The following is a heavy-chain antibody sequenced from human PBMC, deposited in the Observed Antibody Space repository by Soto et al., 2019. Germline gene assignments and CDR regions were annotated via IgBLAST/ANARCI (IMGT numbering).Heavy chain of an antibody. Sequence: SETLSLTCAVYGGSFSGYYWSWIRQPPGKGLEWIGEINHSGSTNYNPSLKSRVTISVDTSKNQFSLKLSSVAAADTAVYYCARGGSLGVAQRYYYYYYGMHVWGQGTTVTVSS. CDR1: GGSFSGYY. V-gene: IGHV4-34*01. D-gene: IGHD3-3*01. J-gene: IGHJ6*02. CDR3: ARGGSLGVAQRYYYYYYGMHV. CDR2: INHSGST.